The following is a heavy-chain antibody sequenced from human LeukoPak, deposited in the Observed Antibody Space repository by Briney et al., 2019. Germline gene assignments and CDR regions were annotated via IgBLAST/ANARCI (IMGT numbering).Heavy chain of an antibody. V-gene: IGHV3-13*01. CDR2: IYEAGNT. CDR1: GFTLSTYD. CDR3: AREMSGSNDAFDI. J-gene: IGHJ3*02. D-gene: IGHD3-10*01. Sequence: GGSLRLSCAASGFTLSTYDMHWVRQVTGEALEWVSMIYEAGNTYYTGSVKGRFTISRENAKNSLYLQMHGLTAGDTAVYCCAREMSGSNDAFDIWGPGTMVTVSS.